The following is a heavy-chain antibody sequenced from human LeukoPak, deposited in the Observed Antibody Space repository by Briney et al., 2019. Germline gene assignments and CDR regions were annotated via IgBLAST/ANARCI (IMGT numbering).Heavy chain of an antibody. CDR2: IYTSGST. V-gene: IGHV4-4*07. D-gene: IGHD1-26*01. CDR1: GGSISSYY. J-gene: IGHJ5*02. CDR3: ARDNSVGDNAWWFDP. Sequence: SETLSLTCTVSGGSISSYYWSWIRQPAGKGLEWIGRIYTSGSTNFNPSLKSRVTMSVDTSKNQFSLKLSSVTAADTAMYYCARDNSVGDNAWWFDPWGQGTLVTVSS.